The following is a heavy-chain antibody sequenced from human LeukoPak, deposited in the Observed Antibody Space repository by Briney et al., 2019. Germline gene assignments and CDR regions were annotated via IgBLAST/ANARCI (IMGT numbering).Heavy chain of an antibody. CDR1: GFTFSSYA. CDR3: AKDDSVVVAATGKFDP. CDR2: ISGSGGST. J-gene: IGHJ5*02. Sequence: HSGGSLRLSCAASGFTFSSYAMSWVRQAPGKGLEWVSAISGSGGSTYYADSVKGRFTISRDNSKNTLYLQMDSLRAEDTAVYYCAKDDSVVVAATGKFDPWGQGTLVTVSS. V-gene: IGHV3-23*01. D-gene: IGHD2-15*01.